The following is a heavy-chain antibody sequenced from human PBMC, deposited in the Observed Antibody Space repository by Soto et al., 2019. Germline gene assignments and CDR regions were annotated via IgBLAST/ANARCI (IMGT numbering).Heavy chain of an antibody. CDR3: AKATMTLVVIRLDS. CDR1: GFTFSNYA. D-gene: IGHD3-22*01. V-gene: IGHV3-23*01. Sequence: LILSCAASGFTFSNYAMNGVRQAPGKGLEWVSTIRGRGGSTYYADSVKGRFTISRDNSKSILYLQMNSLRAEDTAVYYCAKATMTLVVIRLDSWGQGTLVTVSS. J-gene: IGHJ4*02. CDR2: IRGRGGST.